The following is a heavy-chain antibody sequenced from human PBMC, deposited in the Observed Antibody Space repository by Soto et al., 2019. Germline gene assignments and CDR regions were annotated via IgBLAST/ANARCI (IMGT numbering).Heavy chain of an antibody. CDR1: GYTLTELS. D-gene: IGHD3-3*01. Sequence: ASVKISCKVSGYTLTELSMHWVRQAPGKGLEWMGGFDPEDGETIYAQKFQGRVTMTEDTSTDTAYMELSSLRSEDTAVYYCATDIQDFWSGPTLYGMDVWGQGTTVTVSS. CDR3: ATDIQDFWSGPTLYGMDV. V-gene: IGHV1-24*01. J-gene: IGHJ6*02. CDR2: FDPEDGET.